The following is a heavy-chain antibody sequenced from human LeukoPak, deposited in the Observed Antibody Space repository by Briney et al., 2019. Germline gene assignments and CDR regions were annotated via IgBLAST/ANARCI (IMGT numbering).Heavy chain of an antibody. D-gene: IGHD6-13*01. CDR1: GFTFSSYW. CDR2: ISPDGSST. Sequence: GGSLRLSCAASGFTFSSYWMHWVRQAPGKGLVWVSRISPDGSSTTYADSAKGRFTISRDNAKDTLYLQMNSLRAEDTGVYYCAGHHQAYSRTYWGQGTLVTVSS. J-gene: IGHJ4*02. V-gene: IGHV3-74*01. CDR3: AGHHQAYSRTY.